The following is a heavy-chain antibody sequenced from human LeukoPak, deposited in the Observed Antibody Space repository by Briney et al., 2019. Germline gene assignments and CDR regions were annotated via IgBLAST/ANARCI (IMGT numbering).Heavy chain of an antibody. J-gene: IGHJ4*02. Sequence: GGSLRLSCAASGFTVSSNYMSWVRQAPGKGLEWVSVIYSGGSTYYADSVMGRFTISRHNSRNTLYLQMNSLRAEDTAVYYCARVDTVMAYYFDLWGQGTLVTVSS. CDR3: ARVDTVMAYYFDL. CDR2: IYSGGST. V-gene: IGHV3-53*04. CDR1: GFTVSSNY. D-gene: IGHD5-18*01.